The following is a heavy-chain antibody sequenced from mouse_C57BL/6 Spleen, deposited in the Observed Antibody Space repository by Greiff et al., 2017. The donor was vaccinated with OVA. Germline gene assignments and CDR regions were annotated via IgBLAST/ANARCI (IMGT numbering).Heavy chain of an antibody. Sequence: QVQLQQPGAELVRPGSSVKLSCKASGYTFTSYWMDWVKQRPGQGLEWIGNIYPSGSETHYTQKFKDKATLTVDKSSSTAYLQLSSLTSEDSAVYYCARSKVSPYWGQGTLVTVSA. CDR3: ARSKVSPY. CDR1: GYTFTSYW. D-gene: IGHD6-2*01. CDR2: IYPSGSET. V-gene: IGHV1-61*01. J-gene: IGHJ3*01.